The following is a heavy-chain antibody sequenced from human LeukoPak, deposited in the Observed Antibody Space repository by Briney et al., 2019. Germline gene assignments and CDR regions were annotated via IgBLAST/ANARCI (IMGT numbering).Heavy chain of an antibody. CDR3: ARRYGSGSYYNVYWFDP. Sequence: SETLSLTCAVYGGSFSGYYWSWIRQPPGKGLEWIGGINHSGSTNYNPSLKSRVTMSVDTSKNQFSLKLSSVTAADTAVYYCARRYGSGSYYNVYWFDPWGQGTLVTVSS. V-gene: IGHV4-34*01. D-gene: IGHD3-10*01. J-gene: IGHJ5*02. CDR1: GGSFSGYY. CDR2: INHSGST.